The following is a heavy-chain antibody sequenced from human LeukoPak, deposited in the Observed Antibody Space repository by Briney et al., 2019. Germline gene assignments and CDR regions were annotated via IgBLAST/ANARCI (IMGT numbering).Heavy chain of an antibody. CDR1: GGSFSGYY. J-gene: IGHJ4*02. Sequence: SETLSLTCAVYGGSFSGYYWSWIRQPPGKGLEWIGEINHSGSTNYNPSLKSRVTMSVDTSKNQFSLKLSSVTAADTAVYYCARALWTVTTGTKFDYWGQGTLVTVSS. CDR3: ARALWTVTTGTKFDY. CDR2: INHSGST. D-gene: IGHD4-17*01. V-gene: IGHV4-34*01.